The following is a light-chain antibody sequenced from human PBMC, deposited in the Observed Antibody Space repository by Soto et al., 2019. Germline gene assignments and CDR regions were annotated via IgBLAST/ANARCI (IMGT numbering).Light chain of an antibody. V-gene: IGKV1-5*03. Sequence: DIQMTQFPSTLSASVGDRVTITCRASQSIRSWLAWYQQKPGKAPNLLIYKASSLPSGVPSRFSGSGYGTEFTLTISSLQPDDIAPYYCQQYDSYSTFGGGTKVQIK. CDR3: QQYDSYST. J-gene: IGKJ4*01. CDR1: QSIRSW. CDR2: KAS.